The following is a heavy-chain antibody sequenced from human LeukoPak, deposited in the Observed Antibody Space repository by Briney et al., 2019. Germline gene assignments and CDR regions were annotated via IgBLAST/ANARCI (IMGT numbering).Heavy chain of an antibody. CDR3: ARGALDAATPFDS. V-gene: IGHV3-21*01. J-gene: IGHJ5*01. D-gene: IGHD2-15*01. CDR1: GFTFSSYS. Sequence: GGSLRLSCAASGFTFSSYSMNWVRQAPGKGLQWFSSISSSSSYIYYADSLKGRFTISRDNAKKSVYLQMNSLRAEDTAVYYCARGALDAATPFDSWGQGTLVTVSS. CDR2: ISSSSSYI.